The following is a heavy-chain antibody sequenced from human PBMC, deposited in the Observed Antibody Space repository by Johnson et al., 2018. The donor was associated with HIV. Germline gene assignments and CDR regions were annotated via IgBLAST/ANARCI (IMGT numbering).Heavy chain of an antibody. CDR2: IRYDGTNN. Sequence: VQLVESGGGVVQPGGSLRLSCAASGFTFSNYAIHWVRQAPGKGLEWVAFIRYDGTNNYYADSVRGRFTISRDNSKNTVYLQMNSLRAEDTAVYYCARVTNDAFDIWGQGTMVTVSS. CDR3: ARVTNDAFDI. CDR1: GFTFSNYA. V-gene: IGHV3-30*02. J-gene: IGHJ3*02.